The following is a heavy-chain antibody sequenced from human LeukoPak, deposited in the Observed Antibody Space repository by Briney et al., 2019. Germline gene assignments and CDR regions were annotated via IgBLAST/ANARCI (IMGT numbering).Heavy chain of an antibody. Sequence: SETLSLTCTVSGGSISSYYWSWIRQPAGKGLEWIGRIYTSGSTNYNPSLKSRVTMSVDTSKNQFPLKLSSVTAADTAVYYCAGQYCSSTSCYDLDYWGQGTLVTVSS. CDR1: GGSISSYY. D-gene: IGHD2-2*01. V-gene: IGHV4-4*07. CDR2: IYTSGST. J-gene: IGHJ4*02. CDR3: AGQYCSSTSCYDLDY.